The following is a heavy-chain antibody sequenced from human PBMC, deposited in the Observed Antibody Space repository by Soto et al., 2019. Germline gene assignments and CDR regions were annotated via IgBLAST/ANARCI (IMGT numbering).Heavy chain of an antibody. J-gene: IGHJ6*03. CDR1: GGSISGHY. Sequence: QVQLQESGPGLVKPSETLSLSCSVSGGSISGHYWSWVRQTPGKGLEWIGYMYYSGSTNYNPSLKSRVTISVDTPKSHFSLRLTYVTAADTAVYYCARGPYYDLIWNYYYMDVWGKGTTVTVSS. V-gene: IGHV4-59*08. CDR2: MYYSGST. CDR3: ARGPYYDLIWNYYYMDV. D-gene: IGHD3-16*01.